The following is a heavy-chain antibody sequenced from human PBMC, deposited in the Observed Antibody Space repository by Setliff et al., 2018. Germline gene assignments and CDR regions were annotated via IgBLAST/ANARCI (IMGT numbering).Heavy chain of an antibody. V-gene: IGHV3-74*01. CDR3: ARTCSGSGCYAGLES. CDR1: GFTFSTYR. CDR2: INSDGSST. Sequence: GGSLRLSCAASGFTFSTYRMHWVRQAPGKGLVWVSRINSDGSSTGYADSVKGRFTISRDNSKNTLYLQMNSLRPEDTAVYYCARTCSGSGCYAGLESWGQGTLVTVSS. J-gene: IGHJ4*02. D-gene: IGHD2-15*01.